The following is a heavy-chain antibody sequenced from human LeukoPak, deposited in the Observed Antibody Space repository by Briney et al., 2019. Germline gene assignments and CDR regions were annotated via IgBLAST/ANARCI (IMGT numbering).Heavy chain of an antibody. CDR2: IYHSGST. CDR1: GGSISSGGYY. Sequence: PSVTLSFTCTVSGGSISSGGYYWSWIRQPPGKGLEWIGYIYHSGSTYYNPSLKSRVTISVDRPKNQFSLKLSSVTAADTAVYYCARDKAIHYYGSGSYHWFDPWGQGTLVTVSS. V-gene: IGHV4-30-2*01. CDR3: ARDKAIHYYGSGSYHWFDP. J-gene: IGHJ5*02. D-gene: IGHD3-10*01.